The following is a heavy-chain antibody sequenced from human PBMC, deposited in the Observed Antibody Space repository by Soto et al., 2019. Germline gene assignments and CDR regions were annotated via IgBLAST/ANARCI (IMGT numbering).Heavy chain of an antibody. D-gene: IGHD2-2*01. V-gene: IGHV3-64D*06. CDR3: VKDLGYCSSTSCYRGYYYYGMDV. Sequence: GGSLRLSCSASGFTFSSYAMHWVRQAPGKGLEYVSAISSNGGSTYYADSVKGRFTISRDNSKNTLYLQMSSLRAEDTAVYYCVKDLGYCSSTSCYRGYYYYGMDVWGQGTKVTVSS. CDR2: ISSNGGST. CDR1: GFTFSSYA. J-gene: IGHJ6*02.